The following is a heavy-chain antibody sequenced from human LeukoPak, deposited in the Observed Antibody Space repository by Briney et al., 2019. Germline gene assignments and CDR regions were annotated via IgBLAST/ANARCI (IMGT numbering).Heavy chain of an antibody. CDR2: IYPGDSDT. CDR1: GYIFTTYW. V-gene: IGHV5-51*01. D-gene: IGHD2-2*01. J-gene: IGHJ4*02. Sequence: GESLKISCNSSGYIFTTYWIGWGRQMPGKGLEWMGIIYPGDSDTRYSPSFQGQVTISADKSINTAYLQWSSMKASDTAMYYCARRGYCSGTTCSAPLDYWGQGTLVTVSS. CDR3: ARRGYCSGTTCSAPLDY.